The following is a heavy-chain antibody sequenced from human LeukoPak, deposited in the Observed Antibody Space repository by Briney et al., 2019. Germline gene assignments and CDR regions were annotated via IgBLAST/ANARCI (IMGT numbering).Heavy chain of an antibody. CDR2: ISWNSGTK. J-gene: IGHJ5*02. CDR1: GFTFEDYV. CDR3: AKGTSYSSLKAPLDS. Sequence: GGSLRLSCAASGFTFEDYVLHWVRQAPGKGLEWVSGISWNSGTKGYADSVKGRFTISRDSAKNSLYLQMNGLKAEDTALYYCAKGTSYSSLKAPLDSWGQGTLVTVSS. D-gene: IGHD6-13*01. V-gene: IGHV3-9*01.